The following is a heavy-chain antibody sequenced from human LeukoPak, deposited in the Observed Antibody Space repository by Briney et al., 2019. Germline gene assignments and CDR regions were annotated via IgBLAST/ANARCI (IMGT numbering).Heavy chain of an antibody. CDR2: ISSSNSTI. J-gene: IGHJ6*02. CDR1: GFTFSSYS. Sequence: GGSLRLSCAASGFTFSSYSMNWVRQAPGKGLEWVSYISSSNSTIYYADSVKGRFTISRDNAKNSLYLQMNSLRAEDTAVYYCATLNTAMVTYYGMDVWGQGTTVTVSS. D-gene: IGHD5-18*01. V-gene: IGHV3-48*01. CDR3: ATLNTAMVTYYGMDV.